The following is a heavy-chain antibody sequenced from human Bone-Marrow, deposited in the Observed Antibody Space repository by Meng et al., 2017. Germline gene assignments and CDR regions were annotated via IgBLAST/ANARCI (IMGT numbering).Heavy chain of an antibody. CDR1: GYTFTGYY. Sequence: ASVKVSCKASGYTFTGYYMHWVRQAPGQGLEWMGWINPNGGGTNYAQKFQGRVTMTRDTSISTAYMELSRLRSDDTAVYYCARHTFGYYGSGSYYPDYWGQGTLVTVSS. CDR2: INPNGGGT. CDR3: ARHTFGYYGSGSYYPDY. V-gene: IGHV1-2*02. J-gene: IGHJ4*02. D-gene: IGHD3-10*01.